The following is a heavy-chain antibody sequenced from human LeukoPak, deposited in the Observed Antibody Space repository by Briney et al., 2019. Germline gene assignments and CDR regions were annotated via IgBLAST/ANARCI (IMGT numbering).Heavy chain of an antibody. J-gene: IGHJ4*02. V-gene: IGHV3-9*01. Sequence: PGRSLRLSCAASGFTFDDYAMHWVRQAPGKGLEWVSGISWNSGSIGYADSVKGRLTISRDNAKNSLYLQMNSLRAEDTALYYCAKDSDYGGNSYYFDYWGQGTLVTVSS. CDR2: ISWNSGSI. D-gene: IGHD4-17*01. CDR3: AKDSDYGGNSYYFDY. CDR1: GFTFDDYA.